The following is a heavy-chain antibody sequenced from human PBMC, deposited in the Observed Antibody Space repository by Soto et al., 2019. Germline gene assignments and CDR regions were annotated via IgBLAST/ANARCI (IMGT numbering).Heavy chain of an antibody. V-gene: IGHV3-33*01. CDR2: IWYDGSNK. J-gene: IGHJ4*02. Sequence: GGSLRLSCAASGFTFSSYGMHWVRQAPGKGLEWVAVIWYDGSNKYYADSVKGRFTISRDNSKNTLYLQMNSRRAEDTAVYYCARDLDRSSSSYPFDYWGQGTLVTVSS. D-gene: IGHD6-6*01. CDR3: ARDLDRSSSSYPFDY. CDR1: GFTFSSYG.